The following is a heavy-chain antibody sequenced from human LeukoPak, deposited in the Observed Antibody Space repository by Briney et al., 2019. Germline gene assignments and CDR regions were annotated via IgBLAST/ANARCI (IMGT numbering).Heavy chain of an antibody. CDR3: AKGPRVFYDSSGYSLDYYYMDV. Sequence: GGSLRLSCAASGFTFSSYGMSWVRQAPGKGLEWVSAISGSGGSTYYADSVKGRFTISRDNSKNTLYLQMNSLRAEDTAVYYCAKGPRVFYDSSGYSLDYYYMDVWGKGTTVTISS. CDR2: ISGSGGST. CDR1: GFTFSSYG. D-gene: IGHD3-22*01. J-gene: IGHJ6*03. V-gene: IGHV3-23*01.